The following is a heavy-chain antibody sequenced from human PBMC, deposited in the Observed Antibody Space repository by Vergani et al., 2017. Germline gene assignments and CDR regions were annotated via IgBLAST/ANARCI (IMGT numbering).Heavy chain of an antibody. Sequence: EVQLVESGGGLVKPGGSLRLSCAASGFTFSSYEMNWVRQAPGKGLEWVSYISSSGSTIYYADSVKGRFTISRDNAKNSLYLQMNSLRAEDTAVYYCARDRGGVTATAAVDYWGQGTLVTVSS. CDR1: GFTFSSYE. D-gene: IGHD2-21*02. CDR3: ARDRGGVTATAAVDY. CDR2: ISSSGSTI. V-gene: IGHV3-48*03. J-gene: IGHJ4*02.